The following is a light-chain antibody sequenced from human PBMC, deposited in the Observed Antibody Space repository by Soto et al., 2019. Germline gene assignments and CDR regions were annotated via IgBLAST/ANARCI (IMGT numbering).Light chain of an antibody. Sequence: EIVLTQSPGTLSLSPGERATLSCRVSQSVSSSFLAWFQQKPGLAPRLLIYGASRRPTGIPDRFSGGGSGTDFTLTISRLEPEDFAVYYCQHYGSSAWTFGQGTKVEIK. CDR1: QSVSSSF. CDR2: GAS. CDR3: QHYGSSAWT. V-gene: IGKV3-20*01. J-gene: IGKJ1*01.